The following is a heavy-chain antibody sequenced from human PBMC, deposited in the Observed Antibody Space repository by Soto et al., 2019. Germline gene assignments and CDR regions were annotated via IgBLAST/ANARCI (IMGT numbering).Heavy chain of an antibody. D-gene: IGHD5-12*01. CDR1: GYTFTSYA. CDR3: ASARQTAMGYERTDYYGMDV. CDR2: INAGNGNT. J-gene: IGHJ6*02. V-gene: IGHV1-3*01. Sequence: ASVKVSCKASGYTFTSYAMHWVRQAPGQRLEWMGWINAGNGNTKYSQKFQGGVTITRDTSASTAYMELSSLRSEDTAVYYCASARQTAMGYERTDYYGMDVWGQGATVTVSS.